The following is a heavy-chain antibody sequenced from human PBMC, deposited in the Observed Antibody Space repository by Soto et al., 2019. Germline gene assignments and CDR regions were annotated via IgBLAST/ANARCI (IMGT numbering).Heavy chain of an antibody. J-gene: IGHJ5*02. Sequence: GGSLRLSCAASGFAFSSYAMSWVRQAPGKGLEWVSAISGSGGSTYYADSVKGRFTISRDNSKNTLYLQMNSLRAEDTAVYYCAKDVAAAGFNWFDPWGQGTLVTVSS. D-gene: IGHD6-13*01. CDR2: ISGSGGST. CDR1: GFAFSSYA. V-gene: IGHV3-23*01. CDR3: AKDVAAAGFNWFDP.